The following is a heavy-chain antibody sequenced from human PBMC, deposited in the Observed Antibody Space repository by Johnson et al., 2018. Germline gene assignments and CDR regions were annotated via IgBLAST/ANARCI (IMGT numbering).Heavy chain of an antibody. CDR3: AKEFQEATDVVPLWNWFDP. D-gene: IGHD5-18*01. J-gene: IGHJ5*02. V-gene: IGHV3-30*18. CDR1: GFTFSTYG. CDR2: MSYDGSYQ. Sequence: QVQLVQSGGGVVQPGGSLRLSCAASGFTFSTYGIHWVRQTPGKGLEWVAAMSYDGSYQFYVDSVKGRFTISRDNSKNTLYLQMNSLRGEDTAVDYCAKEFQEATDVVPLWNWFDPWGQGTLVTVSS.